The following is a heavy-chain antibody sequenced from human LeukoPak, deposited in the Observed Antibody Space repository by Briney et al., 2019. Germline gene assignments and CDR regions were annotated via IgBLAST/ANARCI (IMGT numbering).Heavy chain of an antibody. CDR1: GFTFSSYS. Sequence: GGSLRLSCAAPGFTFSSYSMNWVRQAPGKGLEWVSSISSSSSYIYYADSVKDRFTISRDNAKNSLYLQMNSLRAEDTAVYYCARDPPAGGNPSGGPPTYWGQETLVTVSS. CDR3: ARDPPAGGNPSGGPPTY. V-gene: IGHV3-21*01. CDR2: ISSSSSYI. J-gene: IGHJ4*02. D-gene: IGHD4-23*01.